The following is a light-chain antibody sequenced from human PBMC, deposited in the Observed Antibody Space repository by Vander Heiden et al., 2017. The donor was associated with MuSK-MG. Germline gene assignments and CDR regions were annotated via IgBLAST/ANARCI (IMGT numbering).Light chain of an antibody. J-gene: IGLJ2*01. CDR3: SSYKSSITLGV. CDR1: SSDIGGYNY. CDR2: DVS. Sequence: QSALTQPASVSGSPGQSITISCPGTSSDIGGYNYVSWYQQHPGKAPKLMIYDVSNRPSGVSNRFSGSKSGNTASLTISGLQAEDEADYYCSSYKSSITLGVFGGGTKLTVL. V-gene: IGLV2-14*01.